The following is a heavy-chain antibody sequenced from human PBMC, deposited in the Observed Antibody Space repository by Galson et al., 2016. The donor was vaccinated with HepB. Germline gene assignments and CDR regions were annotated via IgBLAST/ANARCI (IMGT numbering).Heavy chain of an antibody. J-gene: IGHJ3*01. V-gene: IGHV3-53*01. Sequence: SLRLSCAASGLTVSSNHMNWVRQRQGKGLEWVSVMYSGGGTDYADSVKGRFTISRDNSKNTLYLQMNSLRVEDTAVYYCARANIVYRGVFDAFDFWGQGAMVTVSS. D-gene: IGHD2/OR15-2a*01. CDR3: ARANIVYRGVFDAFDF. CDR2: MYSGGGT. CDR1: GLTVSSNH.